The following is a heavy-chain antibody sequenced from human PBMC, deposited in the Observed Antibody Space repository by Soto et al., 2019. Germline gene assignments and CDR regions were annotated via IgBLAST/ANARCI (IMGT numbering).Heavy chain of an antibody. D-gene: IGHD3-10*01. CDR1: RYTFTSYA. J-gene: IGHJ4*02. CDR2: INAGNGNT. V-gene: IGHV1-3*01. Sequence: QVQLVQSGAEVKKPGASVKVSCKASRYTFTSYAMHWVRQAPGQRLEWMGWINAGNGNTKYSQKFQGRVTITRDTSASTAYMELSSLRSEDTAVYYCARGSGLTYFDYWGQGTLVTVSS. CDR3: ARGSGLTYFDY.